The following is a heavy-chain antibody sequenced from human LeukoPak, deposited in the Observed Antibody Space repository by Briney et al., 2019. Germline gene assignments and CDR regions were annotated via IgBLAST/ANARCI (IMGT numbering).Heavy chain of an antibody. Sequence: GGSLRLSCTASGFTFGDYAMSWFRQAPGKGLECVAHIKGDGSEKYYVDSVKGRFTISKDSVRHSLYLQMNSLRDEDTAIYYCARDRSDFSLLFHYFYMDVWGKGTTVTVAS. CDR3: ARDRSDFSLLFHYFYMDV. V-gene: IGHV3-7*01. D-gene: IGHD3-3*01. J-gene: IGHJ6*03. CDR1: GFTFGDYA. CDR2: IKGDGSEK.